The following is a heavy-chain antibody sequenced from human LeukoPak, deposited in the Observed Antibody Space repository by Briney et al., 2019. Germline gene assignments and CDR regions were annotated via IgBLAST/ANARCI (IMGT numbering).Heavy chain of an antibody. Sequence: SETLSLTCTVSGGSISSYYWSWIRQSPGKGLEWIGYIYYSGSTNYNPSLKSRVTISVDTSKNQFSLKLSSVTAADTAVYYCARARVRTYYYDSSGYSFDYWGQGTLVTVSS. D-gene: IGHD3-22*01. CDR1: GGSISSYY. V-gene: IGHV4-59*01. CDR3: ARARVRTYYYDSSGYSFDY. CDR2: IYYSGST. J-gene: IGHJ4*02.